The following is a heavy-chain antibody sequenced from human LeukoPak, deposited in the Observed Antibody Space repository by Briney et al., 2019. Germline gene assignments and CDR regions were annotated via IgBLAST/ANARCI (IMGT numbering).Heavy chain of an antibody. CDR3: AREPVYCTNGVCYSYYMDV. CDR1: GYTFTNYD. V-gene: IGHV1-8*01. Sequence: GASVEVSCKASGYTFTNYDINWVRQAAGQGLEWMGWMNPNSGNTGYAQKFQGRVTMTRDTSISTAYMELSRLRSDDTAVYYCAREPVYCTNGVCYSYYMDVWGKGTTVTVSS. CDR2: MNPNSGNT. J-gene: IGHJ6*03. D-gene: IGHD2-8*01.